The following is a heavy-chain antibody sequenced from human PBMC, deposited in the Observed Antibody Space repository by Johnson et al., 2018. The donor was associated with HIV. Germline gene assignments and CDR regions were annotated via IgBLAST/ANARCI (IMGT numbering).Heavy chain of an antibody. CDR2: ISYDGSNK. D-gene: IGHD6-19*01. Sequence: VQLVESGGGVVQPGRSLRLSCAASGFTFSSYAMHWVRQAPGKGLEWVAVISYDGSNKYYADSVKGRFTISRDNSKNTLYLQMNSLRAEDTAVYYCARESRGSGWGIDAFDIWGQGTMVTVSS. CDR3: ARESRGSGWGIDAFDI. V-gene: IGHV3-30-3*01. J-gene: IGHJ3*02. CDR1: GFTFSSYA.